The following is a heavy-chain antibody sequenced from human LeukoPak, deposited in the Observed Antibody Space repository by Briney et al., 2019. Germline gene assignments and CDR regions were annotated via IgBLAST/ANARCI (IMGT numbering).Heavy chain of an antibody. J-gene: IGHJ5*02. Sequence: SVKVSCKASGGTFSSYAISWVRRAPGQGLEWMGGIIPIFGTANYAQKFQGRVTITTDESTSTAYMELSSLRSEDTAVYYCARVSPSSFNWFDPWGQGILVTVSS. V-gene: IGHV1-69*05. D-gene: IGHD6-13*01. CDR1: GGTFSSYA. CDR2: IIPIFGTA. CDR3: ARVSPSSFNWFDP.